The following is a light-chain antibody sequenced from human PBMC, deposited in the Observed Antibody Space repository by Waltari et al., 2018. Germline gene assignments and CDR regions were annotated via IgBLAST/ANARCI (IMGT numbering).Light chain of an antibody. CDR3: LQYNSIPYS. CDR1: QAISAY. J-gene: IGKJ2*03. CDR2: AAS. Sequence: DIQMTQSPSSLSASAGDRVTITCRASQAISAYLNWYQQKPGKATKRLIYAASSLESGVPSRFSGSGSGTDFTLTISSLQPEDFATYYCLQYNSIPYSFGQGTKVEIK. V-gene: IGKV1-17*01.